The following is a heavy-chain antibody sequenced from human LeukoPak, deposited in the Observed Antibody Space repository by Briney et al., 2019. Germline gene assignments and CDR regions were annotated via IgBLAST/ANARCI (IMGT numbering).Heavy chain of an antibody. CDR1: DFSFITYA. J-gene: IGHJ5*02. D-gene: IGHD2-15*01. CDR2: ITGRGDAT. V-gene: IGHV3-23*01. CDR3: ARAGAVVDNWFDP. Sequence: GGTLRLSCAASDFSFITYAMSWVRQAPGKGLEWVSTITGRGDATYYADSVKGRFTVSRDNSKNTLYLQMNSLRADDTAVYYCARAGAVVDNWFDPWGQGTLVTVSS.